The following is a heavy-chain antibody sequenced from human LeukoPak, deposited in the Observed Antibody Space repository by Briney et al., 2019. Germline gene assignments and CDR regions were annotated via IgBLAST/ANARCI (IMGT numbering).Heavy chain of an antibody. CDR1: GYTFTSYG. D-gene: IGHD5-12*01. V-gene: IGHV1-18*01. Sequence: ASVKVSCKASGYTFTSYGISWVRQAPGQGLEWMGWISAYNGNTNYAQKLQGRVTMTTDTSTSTAYMELRSLRPDDTAVYYCARDREVWLRPRRRYYFHYWGQGTLVTVSS. J-gene: IGHJ4*02. CDR3: ARDREVWLRPRRRYYFHY. CDR2: ISAYNGNT.